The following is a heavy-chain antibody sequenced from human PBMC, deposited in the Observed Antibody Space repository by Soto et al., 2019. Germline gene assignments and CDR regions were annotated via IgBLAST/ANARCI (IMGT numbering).Heavy chain of an antibody. V-gene: IGHV3-23*01. D-gene: IGHD2-15*01. CDR1: GFTFSSYA. CDR3: AKSPPNCSGGSCNYFDY. CDR2: ISGSGGST. J-gene: IGHJ4*02. Sequence: GGSLRLSCAASGFTFSSYAMSWVRQAPGKGLEWVSAISGSGGSTYYADSVKGRFTISRDNSKNTLYPQMNSLRAEDTAVYYCAKSPPNCSGGSCNYFDYWGQGTLVTVSS.